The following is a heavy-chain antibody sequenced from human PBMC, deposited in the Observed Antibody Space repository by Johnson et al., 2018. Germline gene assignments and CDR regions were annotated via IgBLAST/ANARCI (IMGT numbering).Heavy chain of an antibody. CDR2: MYHSGGT. D-gene: IGHD3-3*02. J-gene: IGHJ1*01. CDR3: SRGRGTGSYSQAYLDH. V-gene: IGHV4-59*01. Sequence: QVQLQESGPGLVKPSDTLSLMCTVSGGSISSYYYHWIRQSPGKGLEWIGYMYHSGGTNYNPSLNGRVTISLDTSKNQFSLKLSSVTAADTAVYYWSRGRGTGSYSQAYLDHWGQGTLVTVSS. CDR1: GGSISSYY.